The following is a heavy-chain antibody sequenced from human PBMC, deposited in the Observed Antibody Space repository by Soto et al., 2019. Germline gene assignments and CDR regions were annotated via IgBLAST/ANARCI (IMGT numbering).Heavy chain of an antibody. J-gene: IGHJ6*02. D-gene: IGHD1-26*01. CDR3: ARDKEVFLGRSGYYYYGMEF. CDR1: GYTFTSYY. V-gene: IGHV1-46*01. CDR2: INPSGGST. Sequence: ASVKVSCKASGYTFTSYYMHWVRQAPGQGLEWMGIINPSGGSTSYAQKFQGRVTMTRDTPTSTGYMELSSLRSEDTAVYYCARDKEVFLGRSGYYYYGMEFWAQGTPVTVSS.